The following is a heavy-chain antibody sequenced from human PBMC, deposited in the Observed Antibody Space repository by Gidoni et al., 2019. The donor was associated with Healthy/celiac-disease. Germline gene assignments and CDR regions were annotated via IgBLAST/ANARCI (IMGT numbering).Heavy chain of an antibody. V-gene: IGHV3-11*01. CDR2: ISISGSTI. D-gene: IGHD6-19*01. J-gene: IGHJ4*02. Sequence: GLGWVSYISISGSTIYYADSVKGRFTISRDNAKNSLYLQMNSLRAEDTAVYYCARDRRGSGWYTPFDYWGQGTLVTVSS. CDR3: ARDRRGSGWYTPFDY.